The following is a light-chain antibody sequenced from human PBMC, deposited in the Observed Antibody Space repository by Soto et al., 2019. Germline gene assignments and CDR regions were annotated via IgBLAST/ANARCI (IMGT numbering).Light chain of an antibody. CDR3: QQRSNWPLT. V-gene: IGKV3-11*01. J-gene: IGKJ4*01. CDR2: GAS. CDR1: QSVSSK. Sequence: DIVMTQSPAPLSVSPGEGATLSCRASQSVSSKLAWYQQKPGQAPRLLIYGASSRATGIPDRFSGSGSGTDFTLTISSLEPEDVAVYYCQQRSNWPLTLGGGTKVDIK.